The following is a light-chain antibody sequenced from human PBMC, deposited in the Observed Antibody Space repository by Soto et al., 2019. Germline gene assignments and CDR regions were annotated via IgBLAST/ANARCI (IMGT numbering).Light chain of an antibody. CDR3: SSYTSSSTRV. J-gene: IGLJ3*02. CDR2: EVR. Sequence: QSALTQPASVSGSPGQSITISCTGTSSDVGGYNYVSWYQQHPGKAPKLMIYEVRNRPSGVSNRFSGSKSGNTASLTISGLQAEDEADYYYSSYTSSSTRVFGGGTKLTVL. CDR1: SSDVGGYNY. V-gene: IGLV2-14*01.